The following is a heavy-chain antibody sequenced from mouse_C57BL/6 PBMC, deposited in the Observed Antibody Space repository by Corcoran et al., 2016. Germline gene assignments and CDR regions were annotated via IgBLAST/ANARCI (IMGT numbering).Heavy chain of an antibody. CDR3: ARWGSSGYQYYFDY. V-gene: IGHV1-81*01. CDR2: IYPRSGNT. J-gene: IGHJ2*01. Sequence: QVQLQQSGAELARPGASVKLSCKASDYTFTSYGISWVKQRTGQGLEWIGEIYPRSGNTYYNEKFKGKATLTADKSSSTAYMELRSLTSEDSAVYFCARWGSSGYQYYFDYWGQGTTLTVSS. D-gene: IGHD3-2*02. CDR1: DYTFTSYG.